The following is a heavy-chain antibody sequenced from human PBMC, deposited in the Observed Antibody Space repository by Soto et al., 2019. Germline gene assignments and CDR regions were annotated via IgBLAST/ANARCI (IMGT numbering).Heavy chain of an antibody. CDR1: GYTFTSYG. Sequence: GASVKVSCKASGYTFTSYGISWVRQAPGQGLEWIEWISAYNGNTNYAQKLQGRVTMTTDTSTSTAYMKLRSLRSDDTAVYYFAREGGGYCSSTSCYRNWFDPWGQGTLVTVSS. CDR3: AREGGGYCSSTSCYRNWFDP. V-gene: IGHV1-18*01. J-gene: IGHJ5*02. D-gene: IGHD2-2*02. CDR2: ISAYNGNT.